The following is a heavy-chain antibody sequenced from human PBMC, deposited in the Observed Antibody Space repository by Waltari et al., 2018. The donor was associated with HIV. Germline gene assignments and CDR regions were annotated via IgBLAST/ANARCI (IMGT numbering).Heavy chain of an antibody. CDR2: IKEDGSER. D-gene: IGHD3-3*01. J-gene: IGHJ6*02. Sequence: DVSLVESGGGMVQPGESLRLSCTASGFSISEYWMTWVRQAPGKGLEWLANIKEDGSERYHLESVKGRFNISRDNVKNLLYLEMNNLRVDDTAVYFCARDGRESHFDVWRGYQYFDYGLDVWGQGTTVTVSS. CDR1: GFSISEYW. V-gene: IGHV3-7*01. CDR3: ARDGRESHFDVWRGYQYFDYGLDV.